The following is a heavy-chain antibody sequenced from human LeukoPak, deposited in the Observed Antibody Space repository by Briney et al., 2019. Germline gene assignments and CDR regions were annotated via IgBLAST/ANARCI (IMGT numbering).Heavy chain of an antibody. V-gene: IGHV3-11*05. D-gene: IGHD6-19*01. CDR3: ARDTVAGPYYFDY. CDR1: GFTFSDYY. J-gene: IGHJ4*02. CDR2: ISSSSSSYT. Sequence: GGSLRLSCAASGFTFSDYYMSWIRRAPGKGLEWVSYISSSSSSYTNYADSVKGRFTISRDNAKNSLYLQMNSLRAEDTAVYYCARDTVAGPYYFDYWGQGTLVTVSS.